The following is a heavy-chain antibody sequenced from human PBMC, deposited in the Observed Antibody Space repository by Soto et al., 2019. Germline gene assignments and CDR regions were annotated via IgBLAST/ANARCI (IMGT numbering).Heavy chain of an antibody. CDR3: ARDDHMAGEDC. CDR1: GYTFTTYS. J-gene: IGHJ4*02. Sequence: QVQLVQSGAEVKKPGASVKVSCKASGYTFTTYSMHWVRQTPGQRLEWMGWINTGNGNTIYSQKFQGRVTITRDPSASIVYMDLSSLRSEDTAVYYCARDDHMAGEDCWGQGTLVTVSS. CDR2: INTGNGNT. D-gene: IGHD3-10*01. V-gene: IGHV1-3*04.